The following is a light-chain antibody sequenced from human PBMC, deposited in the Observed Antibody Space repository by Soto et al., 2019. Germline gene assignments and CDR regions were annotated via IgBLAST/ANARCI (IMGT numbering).Light chain of an antibody. CDR2: GAS. V-gene: IGKV3-20*01. Sequence: EIVLTQSPGTLSLSPGERATLSCRASQSVSSSYLAWYQQKPGQAPRLLIYGASSRATGIPDRFSGSGSGTDFTLTISTLEPEDFAVYYCQQPGTFGQGTKVDIK. CDR1: QSVSSSY. J-gene: IGKJ1*01. CDR3: QQPGT.